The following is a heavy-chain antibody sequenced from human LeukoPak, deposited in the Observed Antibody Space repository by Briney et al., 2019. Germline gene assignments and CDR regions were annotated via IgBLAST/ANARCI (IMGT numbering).Heavy chain of an antibody. J-gene: IGHJ6*02. V-gene: IGHV3-21*01. Sequence: AGGSLTLSCAASGFTFSSYSMNWVRQPPGKGLDWVSSISTSSSYIYYPDSVKGRFTISRDNAKNSLCLQMNSLRAEDTAVYYCARDRDQLLAYYYGMDVWGQGTTVTVSS. CDR1: GFTFSSYS. D-gene: IGHD2-2*01. CDR2: ISTSSSYI. CDR3: ARDRDQLLAYYYGMDV.